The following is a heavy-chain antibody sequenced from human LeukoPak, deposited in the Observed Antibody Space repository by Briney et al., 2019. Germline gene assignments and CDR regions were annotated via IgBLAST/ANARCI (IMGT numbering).Heavy chain of an antibody. J-gene: IGHJ3*02. CDR1: GYTFTGYY. V-gene: IGHV1-2*02. CDR3: ARDGGSYSYIYAFDI. Sequence: GASVKVSCKASGYTFTGYYMHWVRQAPGQGLEWMGWINPDSGGTIYAQKFQGRVTMTRDTSISTTYMELSGLRSDDTAVYYCARDGGSYSYIYAFDIWGQGTMVTVSS. CDR2: INPDSGGT. D-gene: IGHD1-26*01.